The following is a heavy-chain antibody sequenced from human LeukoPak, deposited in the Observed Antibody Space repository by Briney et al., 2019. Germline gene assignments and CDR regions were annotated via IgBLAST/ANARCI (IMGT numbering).Heavy chain of an antibody. D-gene: IGHD6-19*01. V-gene: IGHV3-9*01. CDR1: GFTFDDYA. Sequence: QAGGSLRLSCAASGFTFDDYAMHWVRQAPGKGLEWVSGISWNSGSIGYADSVKGRFTISRDNAKNSLYLQMNSLRAEDTAVYYCAKMPSRVAGTIYFDYWGQGTLVTASS. J-gene: IGHJ4*02. CDR2: ISWNSGSI. CDR3: AKMPSRVAGTIYFDY.